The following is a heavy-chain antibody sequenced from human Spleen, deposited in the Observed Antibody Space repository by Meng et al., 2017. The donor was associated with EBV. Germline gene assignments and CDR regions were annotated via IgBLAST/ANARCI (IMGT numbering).Heavy chain of an antibody. CDR2: LISMLSAT. CDR1: GSTFNGVA. V-gene: IGHV1-69*06. CDR3: ASESVRGDTPDY. Sequence: VALVVSGGDVYRPGSSVTLSCTTSGSTFNGVAISWVRQAPGDGLEWIGVLISMLSATYCAQNFHDSVTNVADKSASIHYKELSSLRSDYTAMYYYASESVRGDTPDYWRRGTLVTVSS. D-gene: IGHD3-10*01. J-gene: IGHJ4*02.